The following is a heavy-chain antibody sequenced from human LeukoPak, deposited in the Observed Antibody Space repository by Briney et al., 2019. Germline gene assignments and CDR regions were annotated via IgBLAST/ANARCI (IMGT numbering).Heavy chain of an antibody. J-gene: IGHJ4*02. D-gene: IGHD3-22*01. CDR1: GGSFSGYY. CDR2: INHSGST. CDR3: ARRLYYYDSSGYYLPEYYFDY. V-gene: IGHV4-34*01. Sequence: SETLSLTCAVYGGSFSGYYWSWIRQPPGKGLEWIGEINHSGSTNYNPSLKSRVTISVDTSKNQFSLRLSSVTAADTAVYYCARRLYYYDSSGYYLPEYYFDYWGQGTLVTVSS.